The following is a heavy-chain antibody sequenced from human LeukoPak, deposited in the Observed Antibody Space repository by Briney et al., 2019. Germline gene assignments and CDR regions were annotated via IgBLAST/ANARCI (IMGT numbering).Heavy chain of an antibody. CDR3: ANSPGGSTGWFPDY. V-gene: IGHV3-23*01. J-gene: IGHJ4*02. CDR2: ISGSGGST. D-gene: IGHD6-19*01. Sequence: GGSLRLSCAASGFTFSSYAMSWVRQAPGKGLEWVSAISGSGGSTYYADSVKGRFTISRDNSKNTLYLQMNSLRAEDTAVYYCANSPGGSTGWFPDYWGQGTLVTVSS. CDR1: GFTFSSYA.